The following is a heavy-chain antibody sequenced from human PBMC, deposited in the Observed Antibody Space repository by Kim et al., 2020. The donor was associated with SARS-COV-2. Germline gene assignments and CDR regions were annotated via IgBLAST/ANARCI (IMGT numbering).Heavy chain of an antibody. CDR3: ARDRMTTDDAFDI. V-gene: IGHV1-69*04. Sequence: SVKVSCKASGGTFSSYAISWVRQAPGQGLEWMGRIIPILGIANYAQKFQGRVMITADKSTSTAYMELSSLRSEDTAVYYCARDRMTTDDAFDIWGQGTMVTVSS. CDR1: GGTFSSYA. J-gene: IGHJ3*02. CDR2: IIPILGIA. D-gene: IGHD4-17*01.